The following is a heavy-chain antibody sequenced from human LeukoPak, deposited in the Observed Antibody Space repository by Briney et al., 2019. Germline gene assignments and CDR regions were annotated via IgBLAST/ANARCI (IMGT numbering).Heavy chain of an antibody. CDR3: ARQIYGGNSIVY. Sequence: PSETLSLTCTVSGGSISSYYWSWIRQPPGEGLEWIGYIYYSGSTNYNPSLKSRVTISVDTSKNQFSLKLSSVTAADTAVYYCARQIYGGNSIVYWGQGTLVTVSS. D-gene: IGHD4-23*01. CDR1: GGSISSYY. CDR2: IYYSGST. J-gene: IGHJ4*02. V-gene: IGHV4-59*01.